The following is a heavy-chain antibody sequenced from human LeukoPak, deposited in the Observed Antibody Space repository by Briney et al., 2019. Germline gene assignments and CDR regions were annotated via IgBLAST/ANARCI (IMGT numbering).Heavy chain of an antibody. D-gene: IGHD3-10*01. CDR1: GFTLSDYG. CDR3: AKHRPGILDQ. Sequence: GSPLRLSCAASGFTLSDYGMHWLREAPGKGLEWVAVISYDGTKISYADSVKGRFPLSRGKSRNTLYLKMNSLRTGDTAVFYCAKHRPGILDQWRNGNLVSVSS. V-gene: IGHV3-30*18. J-gene: IGHJ4*01. CDR2: ISYDGTKI.